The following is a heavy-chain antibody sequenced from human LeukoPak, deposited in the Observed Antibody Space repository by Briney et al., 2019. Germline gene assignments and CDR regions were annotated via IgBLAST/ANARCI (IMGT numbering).Heavy chain of an antibody. D-gene: IGHD4-17*01. J-gene: IGHJ6*02. CDR3: GLTVTYSYGMDV. Sequence: ASVKVSCKPSGYSFTAYWIHWVRQAPGQGLEWLGWINPNSGGTNYVQKFQGRVIMTRDTSISTAYLELSRLRSDDTAVYYCGLTVTYSYGMDVWGQGTTVTVSS. CDR1: GYSFTAYW. CDR2: INPNSGGT. V-gene: IGHV1-2*02.